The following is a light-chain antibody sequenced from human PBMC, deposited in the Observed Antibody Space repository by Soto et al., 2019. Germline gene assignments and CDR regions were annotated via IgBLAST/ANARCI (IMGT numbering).Light chain of an antibody. V-gene: IGKV3-15*01. J-gene: IGKJ5*01. Sequence: EIVMTQSPATLSVSPGERATLSCGASQSVRGNLAWFQHRPGQAPRLLIYGASTRATGIPARFSGSGSGTEFTLTISSLQPEDFAVYYCQHYGSSPITFGQGTRLEIK. CDR1: QSVRGN. CDR2: GAS. CDR3: QHYGSSPIT.